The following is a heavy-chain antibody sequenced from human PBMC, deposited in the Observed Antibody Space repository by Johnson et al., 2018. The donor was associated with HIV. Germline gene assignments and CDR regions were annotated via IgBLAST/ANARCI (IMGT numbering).Heavy chain of an antibody. Sequence: VQLVESGGGLVKPGGSLRLSCAASGFTFSSYAMHWVRQAPAKGLEWVAAISYDGSDKYHADSVKGRFTISRDSSKNTLYLEMNTLRAEDTAVYYCARGPIADDAFDIWGQGTMVTVSS. D-gene: IGHD3-16*02. CDR1: GFTFSSYA. J-gene: IGHJ3*02. CDR2: ISYDGSDK. CDR3: ARGPIADDAFDI. V-gene: IGHV3-30-3*01.